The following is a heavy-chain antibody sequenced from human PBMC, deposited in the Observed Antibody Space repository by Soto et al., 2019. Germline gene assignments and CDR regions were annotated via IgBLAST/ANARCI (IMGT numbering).Heavy chain of an antibody. J-gene: IGHJ4*02. Sequence: GASVKVSCKASGYTFTGYYMHWVRQAPGQGLEWMGWINPNSGGTNYAQKFQGRVTITADESTSTAYMELSSLRSEDTAVYYCARVRDDSSGYSELDYWGQGTLVTVSS. V-gene: IGHV1-2*02. CDR2: INPNSGGT. D-gene: IGHD3-22*01. CDR1: GYTFTGYY. CDR3: ARVRDDSSGYSELDY.